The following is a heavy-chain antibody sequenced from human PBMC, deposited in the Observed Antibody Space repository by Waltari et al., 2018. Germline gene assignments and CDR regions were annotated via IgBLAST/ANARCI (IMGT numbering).Heavy chain of an antibody. CDR3: SKGAGIVVVPAATYYFDY. V-gene: IGHV3-23*01. J-gene: IGHJ4*02. Sequence: EVQLLESGGGLVQPGGSLRLSCAASGFTFSSYAMSWVRQAPGKGLEWVSAISGSGGTRSYSDSGKGRFTISRDNSKNTLYLQMNSLRAEDTAVYYCSKGAGIVVVPAATYYFDYWGQGTLVTVSS. CDR1: GFTFSSYA. CDR2: ISGSGGTR. D-gene: IGHD2-2*01.